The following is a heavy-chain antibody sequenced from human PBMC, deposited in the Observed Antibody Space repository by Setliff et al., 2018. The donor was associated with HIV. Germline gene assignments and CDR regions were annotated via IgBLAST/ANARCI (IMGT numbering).Heavy chain of an antibody. CDR1: GGSISSSSYY. D-gene: IGHD2-8*01. J-gene: IGHJ3*02. CDR3: ARHSPNVGVRGDAFDI. V-gene: IGHV4-39*01. Sequence: PSETLSLTCTVSGGSISSSSYYWGWIRQPPGKGLEWIGSIYYSGSTYYNPSLKSRVTISVDTSKNQFSLKLSSVTAADTAVYYCARHSPNVGVRGDAFDIWGQGTVVTVSS. CDR2: IYYSGST.